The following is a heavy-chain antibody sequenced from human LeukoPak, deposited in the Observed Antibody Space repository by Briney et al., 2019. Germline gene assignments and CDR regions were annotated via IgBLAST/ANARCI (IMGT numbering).Heavy chain of an antibody. J-gene: IGHJ4*02. CDR1: GFTFSSYG. D-gene: IGHD2-2*01. Sequence: GGSLRLSCAASGFTFSSYGMHWVRQAPGKGLEWVAVIWYDGGNKYYADSVKGRFTISRDNSKNTLYLQMNSLRAEDTAVYYCARGYCSSTSCYVSDYWGQGTLVTISS. CDR2: IWYDGGNK. CDR3: ARGYCSSTSCYVSDY. V-gene: IGHV3-33*01.